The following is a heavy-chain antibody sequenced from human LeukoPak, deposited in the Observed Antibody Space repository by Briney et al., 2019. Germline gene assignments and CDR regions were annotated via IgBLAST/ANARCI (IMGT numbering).Heavy chain of an antibody. CDR1: GFTFSAYR. CDR3: ARWSYGMDV. J-gene: IGHJ6*02. V-gene: IGHV3-48*02. D-gene: IGHD3-3*01. CDR2: ISHTGSTI. Sequence: GGSLRLSCAASGFTFSAYRMNWVRQAPGKGLEWVPYISHTGSTIYYADSVKGRFTISRDNAKNSQHLQMNSLRDEDTAVYYCARWSYGMDVWGQGTTVTVSS.